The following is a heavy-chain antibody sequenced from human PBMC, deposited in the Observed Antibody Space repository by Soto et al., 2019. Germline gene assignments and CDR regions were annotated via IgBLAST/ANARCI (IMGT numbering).Heavy chain of an antibody. J-gene: IGHJ4*02. CDR3: ATSVLLWFGGIYYFDY. CDR2: FDPEDGET. CDR1: GYTLTELS. V-gene: IGHV1-24*01. D-gene: IGHD3-10*01. Sequence: ASVKVSCKVSGYTLTELSMHWVRQAPGKGLEWMGGFDPEDGETIYAQKFQGRVTMTEDTSTDTAYMELSSLRSEDTAVYYCATSVLLWFGGIYYFDYWGQGTLVTAPQ.